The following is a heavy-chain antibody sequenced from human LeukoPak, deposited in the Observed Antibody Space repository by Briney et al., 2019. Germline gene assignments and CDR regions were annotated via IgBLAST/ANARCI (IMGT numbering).Heavy chain of an antibody. J-gene: IGHJ4*02. CDR1: RFSFSNHW. CDR3: ARDIVSGSRSLDY. Sequence: GGSLRLFCAASRFSFSNHWMHRVRHAPGKGLVWVSRVKSDGSNPNYADSVKGRFTISRDKAENMLYLQMNTLGAEDTAVYYCARDIVSGSRSLDYWGQGTLVTVSS. V-gene: IGHV3-74*01. D-gene: IGHD3-10*01. CDR2: VKSDGSNP.